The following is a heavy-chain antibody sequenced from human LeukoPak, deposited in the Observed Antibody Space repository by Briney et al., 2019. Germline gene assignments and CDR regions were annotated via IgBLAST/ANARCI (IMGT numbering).Heavy chain of an antibody. CDR2: ISGSGGST. CDR3: AKGRNQWELLPEFDY. CDR1: GFTFSSYA. J-gene: IGHJ4*02. V-gene: IGHV3-23*01. D-gene: IGHD1-26*01. Sequence: GGSLRLSCAASGFTFSSYAMSWVRQGPGKGLDGVSAISGSGGSTYYADSVKGRFTISRDNSKNTLYLQMNSLRAEDTAVYYCAKGRNQWELLPEFDYWGQGTLVTVSS.